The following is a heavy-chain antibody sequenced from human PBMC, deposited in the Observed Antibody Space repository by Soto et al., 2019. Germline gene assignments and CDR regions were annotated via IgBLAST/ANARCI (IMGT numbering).Heavy chain of an antibody. Sequence: ASVKVSCKASGYTFTSYGISWVRQAPGQGLEWMGWISAYNGNTNCAQKLQGRVTMTTDTSTGTAYMELRSLRSDDTAVYYCARAPYSSSWYRYYGMDVWGQGTTVT. D-gene: IGHD6-13*01. CDR1: GYTFTSYG. V-gene: IGHV1-18*04. CDR2: ISAYNGNT. J-gene: IGHJ6*02. CDR3: ARAPYSSSWYRYYGMDV.